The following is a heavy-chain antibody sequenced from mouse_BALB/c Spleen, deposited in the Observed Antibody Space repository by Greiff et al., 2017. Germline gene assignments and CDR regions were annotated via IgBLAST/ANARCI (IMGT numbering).Heavy chain of an antibody. D-gene: IGHD1-1*01. CDR1: GFTFSSYT. J-gene: IGHJ2*01. Sequence: EVMLVESGGGLVKPGGSLKLSCAASGFTFSSYTMSWVRQTPEKRLEWVATISSGGSYTYYPDSVTCRFTISRDNAKNTRYRQMSSLKSEDTAMYYGTRDVSTDNYFDYWGQGTTLTVSS. V-gene: IGHV5-6-4*01. CDR2: ISSGGSYT. CDR3: TRDVSTDNYFDY.